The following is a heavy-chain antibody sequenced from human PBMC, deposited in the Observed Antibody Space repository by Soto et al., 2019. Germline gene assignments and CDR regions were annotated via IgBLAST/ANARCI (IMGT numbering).Heavy chain of an antibody. J-gene: IGHJ6*02. CDR3: ARDSGGTTVAFGMDV. Sequence: QVQLVQSGAEVKKPGSSVKVSGTASGGTFSSYAISWVRQAPGQGLEWMGGIIPIFGTANYAQKFQGRVTITADESTSTAYMELRSLRSEDTAVYYCARDSGGTTVAFGMDVWGQGTTVTVSS. CDR2: IIPIFGTA. D-gene: IGHD4-17*01. V-gene: IGHV1-69*01. CDR1: GGTFSSYA.